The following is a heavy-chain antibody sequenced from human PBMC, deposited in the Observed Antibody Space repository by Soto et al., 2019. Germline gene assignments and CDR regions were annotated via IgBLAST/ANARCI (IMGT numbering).Heavy chain of an antibody. CDR1: GFTFYSYA. CDR3: AKNGDFWSWCMEV. CDR2: ISNGGDGT. Sequence: EVQILESGGGLVQPGGSLRLSCAASGFTFYSYAMTWVRQAPGKGLEWVSIISNGGDGTYYADSVKGRFVMSRDNSKNTVTVKVNYLGAGDTGVYYCAKNGDFWSWCMEVWGEGTTVTFSS. V-gene: IGHV3-23*01. J-gene: IGHJ6*04. D-gene: IGHD3-3*01.